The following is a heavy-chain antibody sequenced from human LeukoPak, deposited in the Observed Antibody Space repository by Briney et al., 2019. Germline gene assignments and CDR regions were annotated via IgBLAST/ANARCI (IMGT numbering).Heavy chain of an antibody. CDR2: ISYDGSNK. V-gene: IGHV3-30*18. CDR1: GFTFSSYG. CDR3: AKMAPISSWYAFDI. J-gene: IGHJ3*02. Sequence: GGSLRLSCAASGFTFSSYGMHWVRQAPGKGLEWVAVISYDGSNKYYADSVKGRFTISRDNSKNTLYLQMNSLRAEDTAVYYCAKMAPISSWYAFDIWGQGTMVTVSS. D-gene: IGHD6-13*01.